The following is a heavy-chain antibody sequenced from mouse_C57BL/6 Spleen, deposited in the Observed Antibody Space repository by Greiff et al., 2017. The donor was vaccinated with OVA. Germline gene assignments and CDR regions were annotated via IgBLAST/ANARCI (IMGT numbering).Heavy chain of an antibody. J-gene: IGHJ2*01. Sequence: VQLQQSGAELAKPGASVKLSCKASGYTFTSYWMHWVKQRPGQGLEWIGYIYPSSGYTKYNQKFKDKATLTADKSSSTAYMQLSSLTYEDSAVYYCARPPYGNYDYFDYWGQGTTLTVSS. V-gene: IGHV1-7*01. D-gene: IGHD2-1*01. CDR1: GYTFTSYW. CDR3: ARPPYGNYDYFDY. CDR2: IYPSSGYT.